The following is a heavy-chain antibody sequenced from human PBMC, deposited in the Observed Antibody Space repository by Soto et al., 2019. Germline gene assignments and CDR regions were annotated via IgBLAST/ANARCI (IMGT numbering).Heavy chain of an antibody. CDR3: AREWAYCSSTSCYASWFDP. D-gene: IGHD2-2*01. J-gene: IGHJ5*02. V-gene: IGHV4-59*01. CDR1: GGSISSYY. Sequence: ASETLSLTCTVSGGSISSYYWSWIRQPPGKGLEWIGYIYYSGSTNYNPSLKSRVTISVDTSKNQFSLKLSSVTAADTAVYYCAREWAYCSSTSCYASWFDPWGQGTLVTVSS. CDR2: IYYSGST.